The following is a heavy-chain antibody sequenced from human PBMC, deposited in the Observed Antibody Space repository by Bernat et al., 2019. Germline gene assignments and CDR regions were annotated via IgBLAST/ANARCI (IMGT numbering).Heavy chain of an antibody. Sequence: QVQLVESVGGVVQPGGGSLRLSCEASGFTFSSYTMHWVRQAPGKGLGWVAVISFDGNSQYYADSVKGRFTISRDNSRNTLQLQMNSLRTEDTAIYYCAKVLMQGSGSYGGFDDWGQGTLVTVSS. CDR3: AKVLMQGSGSYGGFDD. CDR2: ISFDGNSQ. J-gene: IGHJ4*02. V-gene: IGHV3-30-3*01. CDR1: GFTFSSYT. D-gene: IGHD3-10*01.